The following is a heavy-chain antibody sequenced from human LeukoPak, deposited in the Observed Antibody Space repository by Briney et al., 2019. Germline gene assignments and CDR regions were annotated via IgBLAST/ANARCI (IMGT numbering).Heavy chain of an antibody. CDR2: IYYSGNT. CDR3: ARQTGSGLFTLP. D-gene: IGHD3/OR15-3a*01. Sequence: SETLSLTCIVSGDSISSSNSYWGWIRQPPGKGLEWIGSIYYSGNTYYNASLKSRVTISIDTSKNQISLRLTSVTATDTAMYYCARQTGSGLFTLPGGQGTLVTVSS. V-gene: IGHV4-39*01. J-gene: IGHJ4*02. CDR1: GDSISSSNSY.